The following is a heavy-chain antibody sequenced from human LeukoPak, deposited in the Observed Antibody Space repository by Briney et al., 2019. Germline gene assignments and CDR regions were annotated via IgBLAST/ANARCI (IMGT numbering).Heavy chain of an antibody. CDR2: IYTSGST. CDR1: GGSISSYY. V-gene: IGHV4-4*07. Sequence: SETLSLTCTVSGGSISSYYWSWIRQPAGKGLEWIGRIYTSGSTNYNPSLKSRVTMSVDTSKNQFSLKLSSVTAADTAVYYCARLYYYGSGSFSQYYFDYWGQGTLVTVSS. CDR3: ARLYYYGSGSFSQYYFDY. J-gene: IGHJ4*02. D-gene: IGHD3-10*01.